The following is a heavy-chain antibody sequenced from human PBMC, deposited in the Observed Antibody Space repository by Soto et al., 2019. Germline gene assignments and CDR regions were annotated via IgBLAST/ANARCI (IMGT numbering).Heavy chain of an antibody. Sequence: GGSLRLSCAASGFTFSTYAMRRVRQAPGKGLEWVSVISGSGGSTYYADSVKGRFTISRDNSKNTLYLQMNTLRAEDTAVYYCAKRVSLGAYYFDYWGQGTLVTVSS. D-gene: IGHD3-10*01. CDR3: AKRVSLGAYYFDY. J-gene: IGHJ4*02. CDR1: GFTFSTYA. CDR2: ISGSGGST. V-gene: IGHV3-23*01.